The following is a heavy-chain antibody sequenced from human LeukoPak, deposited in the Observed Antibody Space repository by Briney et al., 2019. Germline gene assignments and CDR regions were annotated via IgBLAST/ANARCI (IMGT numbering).Heavy chain of an antibody. CDR1: GFTFSSYS. J-gene: IGHJ4*02. V-gene: IGHV3-21*01. CDR2: ISSSSSYI. D-gene: IGHD3-22*01. Sequence: PGGSLRLSCAASGFTFSSYSMNWVRQAPGKGLEWVSSISSSSSYIYYADSVKGRFTISRDNAKNSLYLQMSSLRAEDTAVYYCARAYYYDSSGYYEYFDYWGQGTLVTVSS. CDR3: ARAYYYDSSGYYEYFDY.